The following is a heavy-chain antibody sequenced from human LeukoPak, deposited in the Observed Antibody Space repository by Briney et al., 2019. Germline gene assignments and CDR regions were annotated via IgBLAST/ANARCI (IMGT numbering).Heavy chain of an antibody. CDR3: AKEAGWFGELFSFDY. J-gene: IGHJ4*02. CDR1: GFXFSSYA. D-gene: IGHD3-10*01. CDR2: ISGSGGST. Sequence: PGGSLRLSCAASGFXFSSYAISWVRQAPGKGLEWVSAISGSGGSTYYADSVKGRFTISRDNSKNTLYLQMNSLRAEDTAVYYCAKEAGWFGELFSFDYWGQGTLVTVSS. V-gene: IGHV3-23*01.